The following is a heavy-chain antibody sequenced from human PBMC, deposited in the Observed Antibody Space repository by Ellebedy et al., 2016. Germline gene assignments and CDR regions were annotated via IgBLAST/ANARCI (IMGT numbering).Heavy chain of an antibody. V-gene: IGHV3-23*01. CDR2: ISGSGVT. CDR1: GFTFSDHY. D-gene: IGHD6-19*01. CDR3: ANSGWEDY. J-gene: IGHJ4*02. Sequence: GGSLRLSCAASGFTFSDHYMDWVRQSPGKGLEWVSGISGSGVTNYADSVKGRFTISRDNSKNTLSLQMDSLRVEDTAVYYCANSGWEDYWGQGTLVTVSS.